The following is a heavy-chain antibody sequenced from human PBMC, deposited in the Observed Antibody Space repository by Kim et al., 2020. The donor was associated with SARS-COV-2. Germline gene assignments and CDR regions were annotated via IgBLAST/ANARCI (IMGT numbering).Heavy chain of an antibody. V-gene: IGHV3-30*18. Sequence: GGSLRLSCAASGFTFSSYGMHWVRQAPGKGLEWVAVISYDGSNKYYADSVKGRFTISRDNSKNTLYLQMNSLRAEDTAVYYCAKDLHDSSGYWESDPCGQGTLVTVSS. CDR1: GFTFSSYG. CDR2: ISYDGSNK. J-gene: IGHJ5*02. D-gene: IGHD3-22*01. CDR3: AKDLHDSSGYWESDP.